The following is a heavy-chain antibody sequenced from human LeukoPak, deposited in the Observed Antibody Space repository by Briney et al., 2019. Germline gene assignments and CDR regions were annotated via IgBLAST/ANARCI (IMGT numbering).Heavy chain of an antibody. CDR2: INWNSDSI. Sequence: GGSLRLSCAASGFTFDDYAMHWVRQAPGKGLEWVSGINWNSDSIGYADSVKGRFIISRDNAKKSLYLQMNSLRVEDTAVYYCAKEGGDYWGQGTLVTVSS. CDR3: AKEGGDY. CDR1: GFTFDDYA. J-gene: IGHJ4*02. V-gene: IGHV3-9*01. D-gene: IGHD3-16*01.